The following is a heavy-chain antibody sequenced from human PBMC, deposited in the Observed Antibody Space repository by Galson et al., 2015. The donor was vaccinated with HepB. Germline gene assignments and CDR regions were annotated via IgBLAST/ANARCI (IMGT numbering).Heavy chain of an antibody. D-gene: IGHD6-13*01. CDR2: FDPEDGET. V-gene: IGHV1-24*01. CDR3: ATGIAAAAPYWYFDL. J-gene: IGHJ2*01. CDR1: GYTLTELS. Sequence: SVKVSCKVSGYTLTELSMHWVRQAPGKGLEWMGGFDPEDGETIYAQKFQGRVTMTEDTSTDTAYMELSSLRSEDTAVYYCATGIAAAAPYWYFDLWGRGTLVTVSS.